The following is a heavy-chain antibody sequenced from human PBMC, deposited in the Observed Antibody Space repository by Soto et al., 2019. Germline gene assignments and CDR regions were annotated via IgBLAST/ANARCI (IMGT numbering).Heavy chain of an antibody. CDR3: TRDIGGKGAY. CDR2: IDEYGNTI. CDR1: GFTFSSYW. J-gene: IGHJ4*02. D-gene: IGHD3-10*01. Sequence: LRLSCAASGFTFSSYWMHWVRQVPGKGLLWVSRIDEYGNTINYADSVKGRFTISRDNARNTLYLEMNSLRAEDTALYYCTRDIGGKGAYWGPGTLVTVSS. V-gene: IGHV3-74*01.